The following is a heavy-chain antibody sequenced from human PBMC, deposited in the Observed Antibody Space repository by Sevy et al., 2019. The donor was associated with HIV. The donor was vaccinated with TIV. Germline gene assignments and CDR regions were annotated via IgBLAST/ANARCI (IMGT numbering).Heavy chain of an antibody. CDR1: GYTFTNYY. D-gene: IGHD3-9*01. CDR3: ARDKVIFPYYFDY. V-gene: IGHV1-46*01. Sequence: ASVKVSCKASGYTFTNYYIHWLRQAPGQGLEWMGVINPSGGSTTYAQKFQGRVTMTRDTSTTTVYMALSSLRSEDTAFYYCARDKVIFPYYFDYWGQGTLVTVSS. J-gene: IGHJ4*02. CDR2: INPSGGST.